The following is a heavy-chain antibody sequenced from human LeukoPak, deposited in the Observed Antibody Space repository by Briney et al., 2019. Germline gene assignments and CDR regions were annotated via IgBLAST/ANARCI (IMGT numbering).Heavy chain of an antibody. J-gene: IGHJ3*02. Sequence: GSSVRVSCKASVGTFNKYSISWVRQAPGQAPEWMGGIIPMFVTANYAQKFHGRLTITADKSTSTAYMELSSLRSEDTAVYYCARDDFSSARAFDIWGQGTMVTVSS. D-gene: IGHD6-13*01. V-gene: IGHV1-69*06. CDR3: ARDDFSSARAFDI. CDR2: IIPMFVTA. CDR1: VGTFNKYS.